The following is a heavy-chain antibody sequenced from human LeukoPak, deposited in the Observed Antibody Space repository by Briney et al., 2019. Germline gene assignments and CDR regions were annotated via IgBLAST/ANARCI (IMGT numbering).Heavy chain of an antibody. D-gene: IGHD4-23*01. Sequence: PGGALRLSCAASGFTFSSYSMNWVRQAPGKGLEWVSSISSSSSYIYYADSVKGRFTISRDNAKNSLYLQMNSLRAEDTAVYYCARDDDYGGNFGHGIDYWGQGTLVTVSS. V-gene: IGHV3-21*01. CDR2: ISSSSSYI. J-gene: IGHJ4*02. CDR1: GFTFSSYS. CDR3: ARDDDYGGNFGHGIDY.